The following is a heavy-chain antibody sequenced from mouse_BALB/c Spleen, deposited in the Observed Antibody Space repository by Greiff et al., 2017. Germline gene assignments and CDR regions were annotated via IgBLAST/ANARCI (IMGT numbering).Heavy chain of an antibody. J-gene: IGHJ2*01. CDR1: GFSFTSYG. Sequence: VQLVESGPGLVAPSQSLSITCTVSGFSFTSYGVHWVRQPPGKGLEWLGVIWAGGSTNYNSAVMSRLSISKDNSKSQVFLKMNSLQTDDTAMYYCAREYYYGSSPYFDYWGQGTTLTVSS. V-gene: IGHV2-9*02. CDR2: IWAGGST. D-gene: IGHD1-1*01. CDR3: AREYYYGSSPYFDY.